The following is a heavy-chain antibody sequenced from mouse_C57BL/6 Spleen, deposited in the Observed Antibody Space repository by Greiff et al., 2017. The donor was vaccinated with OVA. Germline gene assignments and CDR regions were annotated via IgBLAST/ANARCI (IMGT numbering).Heavy chain of an antibody. J-gene: IGHJ2*01. D-gene: IGHD1-1*01. CDR3: ERQYYGSSHYFDY. CDR1: GFTFSDYG. V-gene: IGHV5-17*01. CDR2: ISSGSSTI. Sequence: DVKLVESGGGLVKPGGSLKLSCAASGFTFSDYGMHWVRQAPEKGLEWVAYISSGSSTIYYADTVKGRFTISRDNAKNTLFLQMTSLRSEDTAMYYGERQYYGSSHYFDYWGQGTTLTVSS.